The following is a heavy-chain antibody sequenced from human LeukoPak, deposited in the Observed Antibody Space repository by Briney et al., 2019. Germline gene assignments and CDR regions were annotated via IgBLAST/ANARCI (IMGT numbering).Heavy chain of an antibody. CDR2: INPSGGST. D-gene: IGHD3-10*01. CDR1: GYTFTSYY. V-gene: IGHV1-46*01. Sequence: ASVKVSCKASGYTFTSYYMHWVRQAPGQGLEWMGIINPSGGSTSYAQKFQGRVTMTRDTSTSTVYMELSSLRSEDTAVYYCAREAVYYYGSGSSGSYYYYHGMDVWGQGTTVTVSS. J-gene: IGHJ6*02. CDR3: AREAVYYYGSGSSGSYYYYHGMDV.